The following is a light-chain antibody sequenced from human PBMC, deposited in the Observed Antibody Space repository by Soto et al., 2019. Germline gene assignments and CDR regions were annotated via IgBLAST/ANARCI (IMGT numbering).Light chain of an antibody. CDR2: AAS. Sequence: EIVMTQSPATLSVSPGERATLSCRASQSVSTNLAWYQQKPGQAPRLLIFAASIRTIGTPDRFSGSGSGTDFTLTISGLQSEDFAVYYCQQYDNWPRTFGGGTNVDIK. V-gene: IGKV3-15*01. CDR1: QSVSTN. J-gene: IGKJ4*01. CDR3: QQYDNWPRT.